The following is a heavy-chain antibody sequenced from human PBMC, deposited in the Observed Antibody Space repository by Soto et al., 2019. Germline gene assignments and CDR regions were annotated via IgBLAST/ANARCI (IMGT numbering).Heavy chain of an antibody. CDR2: ISSSSSYI. CDR3: ARGWLWNGDSEY. D-gene: IGHD4-17*01. V-gene: IGHV3-21*01. J-gene: IGHJ4*02. Sequence: GGSLRLSCAASGFTFSSYSMNWVRQAPGKGLEWVSSISSSSSYIYYADSVKGRFTNSRDNAKNSLYLQMNSLRAEDTAVYYCARGWLWNGDSEYWGQGTLVTVSS. CDR1: GFTFSSYS.